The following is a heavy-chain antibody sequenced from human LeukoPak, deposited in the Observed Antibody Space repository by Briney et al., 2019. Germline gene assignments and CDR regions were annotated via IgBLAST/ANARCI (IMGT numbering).Heavy chain of an antibody. CDR1: GYSFTTYW. Sequence: GESLQISCEGSGYSFTTYWIGWVRQMPGKGLEWMGIIYPGDSDTRYSPSFQGQVTISADKSISTAYLQWSSLKASDTAMYYCARQIGIATTFAFDVWGQGTMVSVSS. CDR2: IYPGDSDT. CDR3: ARQIGIATTFAFDV. D-gene: IGHD1-1*01. V-gene: IGHV5-51*01. J-gene: IGHJ3*01.